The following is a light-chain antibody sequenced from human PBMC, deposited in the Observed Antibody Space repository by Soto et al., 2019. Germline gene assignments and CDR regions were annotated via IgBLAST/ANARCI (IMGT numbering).Light chain of an antibody. J-gene: IGKJ5*01. Sequence: DTLMTQSPATLSLSPGEISAVSGGSSQSLSSNLAWYQQKPGQAPRLLIYGASTRATGIPARFSGSGSGTEFTLTISSLQSEDFAVYYCQQYNNWPPITFGQGTRLEIK. V-gene: IGKV3D-15*01. CDR3: QQYNNWPPIT. CDR2: GAS. CDR1: QSLSSN.